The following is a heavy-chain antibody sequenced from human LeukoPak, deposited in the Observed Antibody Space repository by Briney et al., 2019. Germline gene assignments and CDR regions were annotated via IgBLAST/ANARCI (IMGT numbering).Heavy chain of an antibody. CDR2: ISYDGSNK. V-gene: IGHV3-30*03. CDR3: APIVVVTASGY. J-gene: IGHJ4*02. D-gene: IGHD2-21*02. CDR1: GFTFSSYW. Sequence: GGSLRLSCAASGFTFSSYWMHWVRQAPGKGLEWVAVISYDGSNKYYADSVKGRFTISRDNSKNTLYLQMNSLRAEDTAVYYCAPIVVVTASGYWGQGTLVTVSS.